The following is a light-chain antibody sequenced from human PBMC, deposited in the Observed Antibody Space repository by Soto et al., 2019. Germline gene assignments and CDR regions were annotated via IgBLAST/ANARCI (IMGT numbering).Light chain of an antibody. V-gene: IGLV2-11*01. CDR1: SSDVGGYNY. J-gene: IGLJ1*01. Sequence: QYALTQPRSVSGSPGQSVTISCTGTSSDVGGYNYVSWYQQHPGKAPKLMIYDVSKRPSGVPDRFSGSKSGNTASLTISGLQAEDEADYYCCSYAGSYRGVFGTGTKVTVL. CDR3: CSYAGSYRGV. CDR2: DVS.